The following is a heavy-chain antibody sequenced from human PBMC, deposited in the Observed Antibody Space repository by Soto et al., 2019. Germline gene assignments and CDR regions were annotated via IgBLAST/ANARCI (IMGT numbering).Heavy chain of an antibody. D-gene: IGHD5-18*01. CDR3: ARKGDLDTAMASLNWFDP. Sequence: ASVKVSCKASGYTFTSYDINWVRQATGQGLEWMGWMNPNSGNTGYAQKFQGRVTMTRNTSISTAYMELSSLRSEDTAVYYCARKGDLDTAMASLNWFDPWGQGTLVTVSS. J-gene: IGHJ5*02. CDR1: GYTFTSYD. V-gene: IGHV1-8*01. CDR2: MNPNSGNT.